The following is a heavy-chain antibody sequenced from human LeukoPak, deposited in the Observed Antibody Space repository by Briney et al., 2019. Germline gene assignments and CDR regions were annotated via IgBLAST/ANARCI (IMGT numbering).Heavy chain of an antibody. J-gene: IGHJ3*02. CDR3: ARGRLKYYYYGSGSYYKPNDAFDI. V-gene: IGHV4-59*12. Sequence: SETLSLTCTVSGGSISSYYWSWIRQPPGKGLEWIGYIYYSGSTNYNPSLKSRVTISVDTSKNQFSLKLSSVTAADTAVYYCARGRLKYYYYGSGSYYKPNDAFDIWGQGTMVTVSS. D-gene: IGHD3-10*01. CDR2: IYYSGST. CDR1: GGSISSYY.